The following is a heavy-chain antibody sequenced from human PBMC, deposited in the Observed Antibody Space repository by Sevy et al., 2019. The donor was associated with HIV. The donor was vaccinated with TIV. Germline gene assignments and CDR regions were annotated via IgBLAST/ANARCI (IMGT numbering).Heavy chain of an antibody. CDR3: ARDMGAVTYYYYGMDV. Sequence: GGSLRLSCAASGFTFSDYYMSWIRQAPGKGLEWVSFISSTGSTIYYADSVKGRFTISRDNAQNSLYLQMNSLRGEDTDVYYCARDMGAVTYYYYGMDVWGQGTTVTVSS. J-gene: IGHJ6*02. CDR2: ISSTGSTI. CDR1: GFTFSDYY. D-gene: IGHD1-26*01. V-gene: IGHV3-11*01.